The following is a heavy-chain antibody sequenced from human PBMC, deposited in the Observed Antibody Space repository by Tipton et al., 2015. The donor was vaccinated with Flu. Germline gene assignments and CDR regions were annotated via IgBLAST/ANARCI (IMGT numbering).Heavy chain of an antibody. D-gene: IGHD3-10*01. CDR2: TYTSGST. CDR1: GGSISSYY. J-gene: IGHJ4*02. CDR3: ARGSGSGTYMIFDY. Sequence: LRLSCTVSGGSISSYYWTWIRQPAGKGLEWIGRTYTSGSTKYNPSLKSRVTMSLDTSNNHFSLKLTSVTAADTAVYYCARGSGSGTYMIFDYWGQGTLVTVPS. V-gene: IGHV4-4*07.